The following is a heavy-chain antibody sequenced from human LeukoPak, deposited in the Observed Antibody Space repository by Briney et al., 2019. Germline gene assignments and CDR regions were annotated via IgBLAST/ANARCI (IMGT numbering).Heavy chain of an antibody. CDR2: IYYSGST. CDR3: ARGGWQWLANPFDY. CDR1: GGSISSYY. D-gene: IGHD6-19*01. V-gene: IGHV4-59*01. J-gene: IGHJ4*02. Sequence: SETLSLTCTVSGGSISSYYWSWIRQPPGKGLEWIGYIYYSGSTNYNPSLKSRVTISVDTSKNQFPLKLSSVTAADTAVYYCARGGWQWLANPFDYWGQGTLVTVSS.